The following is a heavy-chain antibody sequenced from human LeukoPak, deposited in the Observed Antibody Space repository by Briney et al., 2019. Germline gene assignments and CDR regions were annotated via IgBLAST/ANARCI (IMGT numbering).Heavy chain of an antibody. V-gene: IGHV4-59*08. CDR3: ARQKGYTYRYFYYGMDV. Sequence: SQTLSLTCTVSGGSITGYYWSWIRQPPGKGLEWIGNIHYSGGPKYNPSLKSRVAVSVDTSKNQFSLKLSSVTAADTAVYYCARQKGYTYRYFYYGMDVWGQGTTVTVSS. D-gene: IGHD5-18*01. J-gene: IGHJ6*02. CDR1: GGSITGYY. CDR2: IHYSGGP.